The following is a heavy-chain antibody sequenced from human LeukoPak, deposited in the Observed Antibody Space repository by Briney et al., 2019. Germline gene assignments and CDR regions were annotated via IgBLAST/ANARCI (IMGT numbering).Heavy chain of an antibody. CDR3: ARGTVTFDY. CDR1: GGSFSGYY. D-gene: IGHD4-17*01. V-gene: IGHV4-59*12. Sequence: PSETLSLTCAVYGGSFSGYYWSWIRQPPGKGLEWIGYIYWPGSTNYNPSLKSRVTISVDTSKNQFSLKLSSVTAADTAVYYCARGTVTFDYWGQGTLVTVSS. J-gene: IGHJ4*02. CDR2: IYWPGST.